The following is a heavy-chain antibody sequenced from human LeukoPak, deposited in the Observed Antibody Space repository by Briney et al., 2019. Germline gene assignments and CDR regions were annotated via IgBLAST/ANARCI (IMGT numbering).Heavy chain of an antibody. J-gene: IGHJ4*02. D-gene: IGHD1-26*01. V-gene: IGHV3-23*01. Sequence: GGSLRLSCAASGFTFSSYAMSWVRQAPGKGLEWVSALSDSGGNTYYSDSVKGRFTISRDNSKNTLYLQMNSLRAEDTAVYYCARQVGASTTFDSWGQGTLVTVSS. CDR2: LSDSGGNT. CDR3: ARQVGASTTFDS. CDR1: GFTFSSYA.